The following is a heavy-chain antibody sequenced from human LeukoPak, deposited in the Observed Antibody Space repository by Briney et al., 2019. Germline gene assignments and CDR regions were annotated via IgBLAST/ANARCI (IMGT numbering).Heavy chain of an antibody. D-gene: IGHD5-24*01. V-gene: IGHV4-59*02. Sequence: PSQSLSLTWTVAAGSVSSYYCSWIRQPPGKGLEWLGYIDYSGSPHYNPSLKSGVTISVDTSKNQFSQKLSSVTAADTAVYYCARGLLDGYTHPAAFDIWGQGTMVTVSS. CDR2: IDYSGSP. CDR3: ARGLLDGYTHPAAFDI. CDR1: AGSVSSYY. J-gene: IGHJ3*02.